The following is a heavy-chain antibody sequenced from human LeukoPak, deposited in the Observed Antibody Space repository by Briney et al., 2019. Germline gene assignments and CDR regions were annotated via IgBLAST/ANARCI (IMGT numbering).Heavy chain of an antibody. J-gene: IGHJ5*02. CDR3: AREAFSSSWYFP. CDR2: ISSSSSYI. Sequence: GGSLRLSCAASGFTFSSYSMNWVRQAPGKGLEWVSSISSSSSYIYYADSVKGRFTISRDNAKNSLYLQMNSLGAEDTAVYYCAREAFSSSWYFPWGQGTLVTVSS. CDR1: GFTFSSYS. D-gene: IGHD6-13*01. V-gene: IGHV3-21*01.